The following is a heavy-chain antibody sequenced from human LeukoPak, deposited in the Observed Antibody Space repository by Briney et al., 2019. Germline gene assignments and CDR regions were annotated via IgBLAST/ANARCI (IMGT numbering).Heavy chain of an antibody. CDR3: ARDGHGDGFLTGYSYFGMDV. CDR2: IWYDGSNK. V-gene: IGHV3-33*01. CDR1: GFTFSSYG. D-gene: IGHD3-9*01. Sequence: GRSLRLSCAASGFTFSSYGMHWVRQAPSKGLEWVAVIWYDGSNKYYADSVKGRFTISRDNSKNTLYLQMNSLRAEDTAVYFCARDGHGDGFLTGYSYFGMDVWGQGTTVTVSS. J-gene: IGHJ6*02.